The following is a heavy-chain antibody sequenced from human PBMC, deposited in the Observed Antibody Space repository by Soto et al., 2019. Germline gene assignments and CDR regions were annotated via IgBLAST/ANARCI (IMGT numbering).Heavy chain of an antibody. D-gene: IGHD5-12*01. CDR1: GGTFSSYT. CDR3: ARAESGYDYSPYYFDY. J-gene: IGHJ4*02. Sequence: QVQLVQSGAEVKKPGSSVKVSCKASGGTFSSYTISWVRQAPGQGLEWMGRIIPILGIANYAQKFQGRVTITADKSTSTAYMELSSLRSEDTAVYYCARAESGYDYSPYYFDYWGQGTLVTVSS. CDR2: IIPILGIA. V-gene: IGHV1-69*02.